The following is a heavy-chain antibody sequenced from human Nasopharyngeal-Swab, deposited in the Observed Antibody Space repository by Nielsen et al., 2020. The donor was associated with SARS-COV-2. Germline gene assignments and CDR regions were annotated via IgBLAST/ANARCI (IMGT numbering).Heavy chain of an antibody. Sequence: GESLKLSCAASGFTFSSYSMNWVRQAPGKGLEWVSSISSSSSYIYYADSVKGRFTISRDNAKNSLYLQMNSLRAEDTAVYYCARERIAVAGSYFDYWGQGTLVTVSS. D-gene: IGHD6-19*01. CDR1: GFTFSSYS. J-gene: IGHJ4*02. CDR2: ISSSSSYI. CDR3: ARERIAVAGSYFDY. V-gene: IGHV3-21*01.